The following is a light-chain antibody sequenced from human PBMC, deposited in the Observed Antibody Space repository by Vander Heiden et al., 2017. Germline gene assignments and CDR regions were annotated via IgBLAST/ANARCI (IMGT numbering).Light chain of an antibody. CDR3: GTWDSSLSAVV. J-gene: IGLJ2*01. Sequence: HSLFPPPPSVSAAPRLKVNNDGSGSKSNVGKKYVSWYQHLPGTAPKLLIYENNKRPSGIPDRFSGSKSGTSATLGITGLQTGDEADYYCGTWDSSLSAVVFGGGSKLTVL. CDR1: KSNVGKKY. CDR2: ENN. V-gene: IGLV1-51*01.